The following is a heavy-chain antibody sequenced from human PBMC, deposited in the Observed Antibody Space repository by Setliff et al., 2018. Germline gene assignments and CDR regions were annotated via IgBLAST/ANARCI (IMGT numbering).Heavy chain of an antibody. Sequence: SVKVSCKASGGTFSSYAISWVRQAPGQGLEWMGRIIPIFGTANYAKKFQGRLTITRDTSANTAYMELSSLRSEDTALYYCARYNWNTNWFDPWGQGTLVTVSS. CDR3: ARYNWNTNWFDP. D-gene: IGHD1-20*01. V-gene: IGHV1-69*05. J-gene: IGHJ5*02. CDR1: GGTFSSYA. CDR2: IIPIFGTA.